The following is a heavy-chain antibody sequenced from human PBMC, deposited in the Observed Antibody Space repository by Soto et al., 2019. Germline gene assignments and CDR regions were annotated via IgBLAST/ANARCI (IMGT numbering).Heavy chain of an antibody. CDR3: ARGSGPGAIAAAGTGDAFDI. CDR2: INPNSGGT. J-gene: IGHJ3*02. Sequence: QVQLVQSGAEVKKPGASVKVSCKASGYTFTGYYMHWVRQAPGQGLEWMGWINPNSGGTNYAQKFQGWVTMTRDTAISTAYMELSRLRSDDTAVYYCARGSGPGAIAAAGTGDAFDIWGQGTMVTVSS. D-gene: IGHD6-13*01. CDR1: GYTFTGYY. V-gene: IGHV1-2*04.